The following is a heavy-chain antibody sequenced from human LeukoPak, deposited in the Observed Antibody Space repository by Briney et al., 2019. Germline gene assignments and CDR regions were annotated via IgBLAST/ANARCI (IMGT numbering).Heavy chain of an antibody. J-gene: IGHJ4*02. CDR3: ARAETRNYYDSSGYYYLSGIDY. CDR2: IYTSGST. CDR1: GGSTSSYY. D-gene: IGHD3-22*01. V-gene: IGHV4-4*09. Sequence: PSETLSLTCTVSGGSTSSYYWSWIRQPPGKGLEWIGYIYTSGSTNYNPSLKSRVTVSVDRSKNQFSLKLSSVTAADTAVYYCARAETRNYYDSSGYYYLSGIDYWGQGTLITVSS.